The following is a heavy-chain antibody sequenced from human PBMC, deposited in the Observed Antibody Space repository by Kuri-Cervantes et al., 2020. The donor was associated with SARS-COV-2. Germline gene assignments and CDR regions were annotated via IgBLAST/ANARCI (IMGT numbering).Heavy chain of an antibody. CDR3: AKDLGGSGWHPVDY. CDR1: GGTFSSYA. D-gene: IGHD6-19*01. CDR2: INPSGGST. V-gene: IGHV1-46*01. Sequence: ASVKVSCKASGGTFSSYAISWVRQAPGQGLEWMGIINPSGGSTSYAQKFQGRVTMTRDTSTSTVYMELSSLRSEDTAVYYCAKDLGGSGWHPVDYWGQGTLVPSPQ. J-gene: IGHJ4*02.